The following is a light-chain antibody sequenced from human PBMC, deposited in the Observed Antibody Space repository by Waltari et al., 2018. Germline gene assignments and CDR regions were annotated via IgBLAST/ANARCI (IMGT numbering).Light chain of an antibody. V-gene: IGKV1-33*01. Sequence: DIQMTQSPSSLSASVGDRVTITCQASQDISNYLNWYQKKPGKAPKLRIYDASNLETGVPSRFSGSGSGTDFTFTISSLQPEDIATYYCQQYDNPPPITFGPGTKVHIK. CDR1: QDISNY. J-gene: IGKJ3*01. CDR3: QQYDNPPPIT. CDR2: DAS.